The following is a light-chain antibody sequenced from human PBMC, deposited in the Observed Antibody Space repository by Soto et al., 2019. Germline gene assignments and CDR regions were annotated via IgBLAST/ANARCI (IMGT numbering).Light chain of an antibody. CDR3: QHYNNVPRT. J-gene: IGKJ1*01. V-gene: IGKV3-15*01. CDR1: QSVSSN. CDR2: GAS. Sequence: EIVMTQSPATLSVSPGERATLSCRARQSVSSNLAWYQQKPGQAPRLLIYGASTRATGIPARFSGSGSGTECTLTISSLQSEDFAVYYCQHYNNVPRTFGQGTKVEIK.